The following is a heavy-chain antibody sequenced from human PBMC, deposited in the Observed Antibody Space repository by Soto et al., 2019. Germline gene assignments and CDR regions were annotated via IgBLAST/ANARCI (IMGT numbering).Heavy chain of an antibody. D-gene: IGHD3-22*01. J-gene: IGHJ4*02. CDR1: GFTFSNAW. V-gene: IGHV3-15*01. CDR2: IKSKTDGGTT. Sequence: KAGGSLRLSCAASGFTFSNAWMSWVRQAPGKGLEWVGRIKSKTDGGTTDYAAPVKGRFTISRDDSKNTLYLQMNSLKTEDTAVYYCTTDRWLSEDYFDYWGQGTLVTVSS. CDR3: TTDRWLSEDYFDY.